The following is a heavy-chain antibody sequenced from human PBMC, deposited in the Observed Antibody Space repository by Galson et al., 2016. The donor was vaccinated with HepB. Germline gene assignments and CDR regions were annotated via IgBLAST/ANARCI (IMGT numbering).Heavy chain of an antibody. CDR1: GASISDSNW. CDR3: ARASIIPGARMIFDP. Sequence: SETLSLTCAVSGASISDSNWWTWVRQVPGKGLEWIGEIYHTGTSNNNPFLSSRFTLSVDKSRNQVSLTVTSVTAADTAVYYCARASIIPGARMIFDPWGQGTLVTVSS. J-gene: IGHJ5*02. CDR2: IYHTGTS. D-gene: IGHD2-2*01. V-gene: IGHV4-4*02.